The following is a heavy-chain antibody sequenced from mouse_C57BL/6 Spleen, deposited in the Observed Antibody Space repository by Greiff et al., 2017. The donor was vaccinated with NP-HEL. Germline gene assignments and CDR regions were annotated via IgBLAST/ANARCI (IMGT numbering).Heavy chain of an antibody. CDR3: ARVGAQASWFAY. J-gene: IGHJ3*01. V-gene: IGHV1-52*01. CDR2: IDPSDSET. CDR1: GYTFTSYW. Sequence: QVQLQQPGAELVRPGSSVKLSCKASGYTFTSYWMHWVKQRPIQGLDWIGNIDPSDSETHYNQKFKDKATLTVDKSSSTAYMQLSSLTSEDSAVYYCARVGAQASWFAYWGQGTLVTVSA. D-gene: IGHD3-2*02.